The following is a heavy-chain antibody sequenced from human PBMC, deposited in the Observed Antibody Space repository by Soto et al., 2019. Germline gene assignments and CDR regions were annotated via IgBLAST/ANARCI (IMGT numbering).Heavy chain of an antibody. V-gene: IGHV4-30-2*01. CDR2: IYHSGST. CDR3: ARGQLEAFDWFDP. CDR1: GGSSSSGGYS. J-gene: IGHJ5*02. D-gene: IGHD6-6*01. Sequence: PSETLSLTCAVSGGSSSSGGYSWSWIRQPPGKGLEWIGYIYHSGSTYYNPSLKSRVTISVDRSKNQFSLKLSSVTAADTAVYYCARGQLEAFDWFDPWGQGTLVTVSS.